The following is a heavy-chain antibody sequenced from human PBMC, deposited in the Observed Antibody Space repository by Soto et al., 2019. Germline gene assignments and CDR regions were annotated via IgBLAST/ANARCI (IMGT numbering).Heavy chain of an antibody. D-gene: IGHD6-13*01. J-gene: IGHJ4*02. CDR1: GGTFSSYA. CDR2: IIPIFGTA. Sequence: VASVKVSCKASGGTFSSYAISWVRQAPGQGLEWMGGIIPIFGTANYAQKFQGRVTITADESTSTAYMELSSLRSEDTAVYYCARAEGYSSSWYGVYWGQGTLVTVSS. V-gene: IGHV1-69*13. CDR3: ARAEGYSSSWYGVY.